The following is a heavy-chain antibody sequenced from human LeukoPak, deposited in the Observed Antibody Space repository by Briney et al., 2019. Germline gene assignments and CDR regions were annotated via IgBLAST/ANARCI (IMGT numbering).Heavy chain of an antibody. CDR3: ARVYCSSTSCYAGDYYYYMDV. J-gene: IGHJ6*03. D-gene: IGHD2-2*01. V-gene: IGHV3-20*04. CDR2: INWNGGST. CDR1: GFTFDDYG. Sequence: GGSLRLSCAASGFTFDDYGMSWVRQAPGKGLEWVSGINWNGGSTGYADSVKGRFSISRDNAKNSLYLQMNSLRAEDTALYYCARVYCSSTSCYAGDYYYYMDVWGKGTTVTVSS.